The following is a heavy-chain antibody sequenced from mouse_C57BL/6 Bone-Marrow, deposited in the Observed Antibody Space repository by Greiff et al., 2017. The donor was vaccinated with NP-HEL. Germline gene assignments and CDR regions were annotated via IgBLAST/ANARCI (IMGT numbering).Heavy chain of an antibody. CDR3: ARSFQYYGSSPFDY. J-gene: IGHJ2*01. CDR1: GYTFTSYW. D-gene: IGHD1-1*01. V-gene: IGHV1-64*01. Sequence: QVQLQQPGAELVKPGASVTLSCKASGYTFTSYWMHWVKQRPGQGLEWIGMIHPNSGSTNYNEKFKSKATLTVDKSSSTAYMQLSSLTSEDSAVYYCARSFQYYGSSPFDYWGQGTTLTVSS. CDR2: IHPNSGST.